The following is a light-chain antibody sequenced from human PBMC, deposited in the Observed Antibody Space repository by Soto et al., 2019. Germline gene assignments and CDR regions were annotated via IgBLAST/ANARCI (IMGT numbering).Light chain of an antibody. Sequence: SVLTQPASVSGSPGQSITISCTGTSSDVGGYNYVSWYQQHPGKAPKLVIYDVSNRPSGVSNRFSGSKSGNTASLTISGLQAEDEADYYCSSYTSSSTRVFGTGTKVTVL. CDR3: SSYTSSSTRV. J-gene: IGLJ1*01. CDR1: SSDVGGYNY. V-gene: IGLV2-14*01. CDR2: DVS.